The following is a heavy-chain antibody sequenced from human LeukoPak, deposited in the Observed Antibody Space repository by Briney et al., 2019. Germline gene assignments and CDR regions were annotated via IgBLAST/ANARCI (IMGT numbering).Heavy chain of an antibody. CDR1: GITFSSYG. V-gene: IGHV3-23*01. J-gene: IGHJ5*02. Sequence: GGSLRLSCAASGITFSSYGMSWVRQAPGKGLEWVSSISSTGGTTYYADSVRGRFTTSRDNSKNTLYLQMNSLRSDDTAVYYCATDILRYFDWLPQKYNWFDPWGQGTLVTVSS. CDR3: ATDILRYFDWLPQKYNWFDP. CDR2: ISSTGGTT. D-gene: IGHD3-9*01.